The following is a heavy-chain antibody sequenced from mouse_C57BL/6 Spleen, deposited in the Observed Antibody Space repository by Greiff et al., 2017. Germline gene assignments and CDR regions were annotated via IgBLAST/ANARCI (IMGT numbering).Heavy chain of an antibody. CDR3: ARLSAVAPGD. Sequence: QVQLQQPGAELVMPGASEQLSCKASGYTLTSYWMHWVKQRPGQGLAWIGEIDPSDSYTNYIQKFKGKSTLAVDKSSGTADMELRSLTSEDSAVYYCARLSAVAPGDWGQCGTLTVSS. CDR1: GYTLTSYW. J-gene: IGHJ2*01. V-gene: IGHV1-69*01. D-gene: IGHD1-1*01. CDR2: IDPSDSYT.